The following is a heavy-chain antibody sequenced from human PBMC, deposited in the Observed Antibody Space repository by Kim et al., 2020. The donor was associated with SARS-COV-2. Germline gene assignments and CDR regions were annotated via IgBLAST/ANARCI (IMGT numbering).Heavy chain of an antibody. V-gene: IGHV4-31*02. J-gene: IGHJ4*02. D-gene: IGHD3-3*01. Sequence: PSLKSRVTISVDTSKNQFSLKLSSVTAADTAVYYCARGAPNTPVEYYFDYWGQGTLVTVSS. CDR3: ARGAPNTPVEYYFDY.